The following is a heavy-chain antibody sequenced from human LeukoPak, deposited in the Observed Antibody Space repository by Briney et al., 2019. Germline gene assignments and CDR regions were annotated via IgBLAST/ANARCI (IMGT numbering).Heavy chain of an antibody. D-gene: IGHD5-18*01. J-gene: IGHJ4*02. Sequence: GGSLRLSCAASGFTFSNSAMSSVRQAPGKWLEWVSAISGSGGSTYYADFVKGQFTIFRDNSKNTVYLQMNSLRADDTAVYYCAKGDTGMVRRYYFDYWGQGTLVTVSS. CDR3: AKGDTGMVRRYYFDY. CDR1: GFTFSNSA. CDR2: ISGSGGST. V-gene: IGHV3-23*01.